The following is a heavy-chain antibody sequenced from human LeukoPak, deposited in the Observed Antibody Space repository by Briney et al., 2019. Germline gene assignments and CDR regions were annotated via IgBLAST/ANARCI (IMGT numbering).Heavy chain of an antibody. V-gene: IGHV4-61*02. Sequence: PSQTLSLTCTVSGGSISSGSYYWSWIRQPAGKGLEWIGRIYTSGSTNYNPSLKSRVTISVDTSKNQFSLKLSSVTAADTAVYYCASTADYGDYAFDYWGQGTLVTVSS. CDR2: IYTSGST. CDR3: ASTADYGDYAFDY. J-gene: IGHJ4*02. D-gene: IGHD4-17*01. CDR1: GGSISSGSYY.